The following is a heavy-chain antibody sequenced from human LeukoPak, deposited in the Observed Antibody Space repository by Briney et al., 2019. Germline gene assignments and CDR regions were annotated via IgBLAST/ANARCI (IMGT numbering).Heavy chain of an antibody. D-gene: IGHD3-22*01. CDR2: ISSSSSYI. Sequence: GGSLRLSCAASGFTSSSYSMNWVRQAPGKGLEWVSSISSSSSYIYYADSVKGRFTISRDNAKNSLYLQMNSLRAEDTAVYYCAREGSYYYDSSGYYEFGGQGTLVTVSS. J-gene: IGHJ4*02. CDR1: GFTSSSYS. CDR3: AREGSYYYDSSGYYEF. V-gene: IGHV3-21*01.